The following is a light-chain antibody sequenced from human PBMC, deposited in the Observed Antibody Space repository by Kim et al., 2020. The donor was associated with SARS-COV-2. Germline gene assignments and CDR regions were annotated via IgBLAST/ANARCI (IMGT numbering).Light chain of an antibody. CDR3: LRHNGHPRT. V-gene: IGKV1-17*03. CDR2: VAS. CDR1: QGISNY. Sequence: DIQMTQSPSAMSASVGDRVTITCRASQGISNYLAWFQQKPGKVPKRLIYVASSLQSGVPSRFSGSGSGTEFTLTISSPQPEDFATCYCLRHNGHPRTFGQGTKVDIK. J-gene: IGKJ1*01.